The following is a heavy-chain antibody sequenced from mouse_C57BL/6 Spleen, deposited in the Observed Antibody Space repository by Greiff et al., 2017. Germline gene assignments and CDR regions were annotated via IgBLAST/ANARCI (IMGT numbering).Heavy chain of an antibody. CDR2: IDPENGDT. V-gene: IGHV14-4*01. CDR1: GFNIKDDY. Sequence: EVQLQQSGAELVRPGASVKLSCTASGFNIKDDYMHWVKQRPEQGLEWIGWIDPENGDTEYASKFQGKATITADTSSNTAYRQLSSLTSEDTAVYYCTRTTVVATNAYWGQGTLGTVAA. J-gene: IGHJ3*01. CDR3: TRTTVVATNAY. D-gene: IGHD1-1*01.